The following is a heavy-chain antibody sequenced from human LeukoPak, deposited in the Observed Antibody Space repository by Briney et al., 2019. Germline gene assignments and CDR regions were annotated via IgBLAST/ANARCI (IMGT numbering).Heavy chain of an antibody. D-gene: IGHD2-15*01. CDR1: GYSFTSYW. CDR2: IYPGDSDT. J-gene: IGHJ4*02. Sequence: GESLKISCKGSGYSFTSYWIGWVRQMPGKGLEWMGIIYPGDSDTRYSPSFQGQVTISADKSISTAYLQWSSLKASDTAMYYCARLPRYCSGGSCYPAGFDYWGQGTLVTVSS. V-gene: IGHV5-51*01. CDR3: ARLPRYCSGGSCYPAGFDY.